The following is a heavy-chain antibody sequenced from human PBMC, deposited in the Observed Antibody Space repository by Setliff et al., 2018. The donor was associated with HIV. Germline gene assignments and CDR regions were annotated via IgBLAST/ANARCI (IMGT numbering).Heavy chain of an antibody. Sequence: ASVKVSCKASGYTFTNYAMQWVRQAPGQGLEWMGWINAGNGSTKYSQKFQGRVTITRDTFASIAYMELSSLRSEDTAVYYCARPDSRWYARGRDPLYGMDVWGEGTTVTVSS. V-gene: IGHV1-3*01. CDR3: ARPDSRWYARGRDPLYGMDV. J-gene: IGHJ6*04. CDR1: GYTFTNYA. D-gene: IGHD6-13*01. CDR2: INAGNGST.